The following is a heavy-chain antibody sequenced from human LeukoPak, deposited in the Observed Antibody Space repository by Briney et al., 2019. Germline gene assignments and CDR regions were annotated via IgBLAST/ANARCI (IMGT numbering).Heavy chain of an antibody. CDR1: GFTFNRYD. D-gene: IGHD3-10*01. CDR2: ISTSGGST. Sequence: PGGLLRLSRAVSGFTFNRYDMSWVRQAPGKGLEWVSAISTSGGSTYYADSVKGRFTISRDNSKNTLYLQMNSLRAEDTAIYYCATAIWFGELNFDYWGQGTLVTVSS. CDR3: ATAIWFGELNFDY. V-gene: IGHV3-23*01. J-gene: IGHJ4*02.